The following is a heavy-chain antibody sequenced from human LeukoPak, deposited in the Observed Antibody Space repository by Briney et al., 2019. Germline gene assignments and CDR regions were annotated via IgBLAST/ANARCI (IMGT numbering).Heavy chain of an antibody. J-gene: IGHJ1*01. CDR1: GGSFSGYY. CDR2: INHSGST. Sequence: SETLSLTCAVYGGSFSGYYWSWIRQPPGKGLEWIGEINHSGSTNYNPSLKSRVTISVDTSKNQFSLKLSSVTAADTAVYYCARGGPPTIFPFQHWGQGTLVTASS. CDR3: ARGGPPTIFPFQH. D-gene: IGHD3-3*01. V-gene: IGHV4-34*01.